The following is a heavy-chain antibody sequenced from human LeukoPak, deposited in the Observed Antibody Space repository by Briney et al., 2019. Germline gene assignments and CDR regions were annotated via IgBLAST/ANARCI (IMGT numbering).Heavy chain of an antibody. J-gene: IGHJ5*02. CDR3: ARRNPRYSSGWYRASWFDP. CDR2: INHRGST. CDR1: GGSISSNDYY. Sequence: SETLSLTCTVSGGSISSNDYYWSWIRQPPGKGLGWIGEINHRGSTNYNPALKSRVTISVETSNNQFSLKRSCVTAADTAVYYCARRNPRYSSGWYRASWFDPWGQGTLVTVSS. V-gene: IGHV4-39*07. D-gene: IGHD6-19*01.